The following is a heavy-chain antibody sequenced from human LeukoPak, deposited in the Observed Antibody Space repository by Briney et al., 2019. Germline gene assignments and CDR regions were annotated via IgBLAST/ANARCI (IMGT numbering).Heavy chain of an antibody. CDR2: ISGSGGST. CDR3: AKAPYYDILTGYYIDY. J-gene: IGHJ4*02. CDR1: GFTFSSYG. V-gene: IGHV3-23*01. D-gene: IGHD3-9*01. Sequence: GGSLRLSCAASGFTFSSYGMSWVRQAPGKGLEWVSGISGSGGSTYYADSVKGRFTISRDNSKNTLYLQMNSLRVEDTAVYYCAKAPYYDILTGYYIDYWGQGTLVTVSS.